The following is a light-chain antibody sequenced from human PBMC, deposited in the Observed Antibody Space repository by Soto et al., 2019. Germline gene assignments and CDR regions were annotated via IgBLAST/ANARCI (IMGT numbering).Light chain of an antibody. CDR3: QQYNSYSWT. CDR1: QSISSW. J-gene: IGKJ1*01. Sequence: DIQMTQSPSTLSVSLGERLTLSCRASQSISSWLAWYQQKPGKAPKLLIYDASSLESGVPSRFSGSGSGTEFTLTISSLQPDDFATYYCQQYNSYSWTFGQGTKVDIK. CDR2: DAS. V-gene: IGKV1-5*01.